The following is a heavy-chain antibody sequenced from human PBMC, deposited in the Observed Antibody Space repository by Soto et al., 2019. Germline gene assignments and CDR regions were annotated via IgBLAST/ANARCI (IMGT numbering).Heavy chain of an antibody. CDR3: ARGAADTAMVDY. J-gene: IGHJ4*02. Sequence: PXETLSLTCTVSGGSIRSYYWTWIRQPPGKGLEWLGYIFYSGSTFYSPSLKSRVTISIHTSKSQFSLQLTSVTAADTAVYYCARGAADTAMVDYWGQGTLVTVSS. V-gene: IGHV4-59*01. D-gene: IGHD5-18*01. CDR2: IFYSGST. CDR1: GGSIRSYY.